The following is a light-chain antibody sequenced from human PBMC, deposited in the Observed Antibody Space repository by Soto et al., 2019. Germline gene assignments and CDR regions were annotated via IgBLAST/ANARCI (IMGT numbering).Light chain of an antibody. J-gene: IGLJ2*01. CDR2: STS. CDR3: LLFYGGVQV. CDR1: TGAVPSHFY. V-gene: IGLV7-43*01. Sequence: QAVVTQEPSLSVSPGGTVTLTCASSTGAVPSHFYPNWFQQKPGQAPRSLIYSTSNRHPWTPARFSGSLLVVRAAPKLSSVHPGDEADYYCLLFYGGVQVFGGGTKVTVL.